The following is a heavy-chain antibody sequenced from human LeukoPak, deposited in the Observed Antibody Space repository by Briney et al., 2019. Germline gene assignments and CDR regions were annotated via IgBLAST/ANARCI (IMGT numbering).Heavy chain of an antibody. Sequence: GGSLRLSCVVSGFTVSDNYMIWVRQAPGKGLEWVSVIYGGGNIYYADSVKGRFTISRDNSKNTLYLQMNSLRAEDTAVYYCARGAGYNYPYYFDYWGQGTLVTVSS. CDR2: IYGGGNI. CDR3: ARGAGYNYPYYFDY. D-gene: IGHD5-24*01. J-gene: IGHJ4*02. V-gene: IGHV3-53*01. CDR1: GFTVSDNY.